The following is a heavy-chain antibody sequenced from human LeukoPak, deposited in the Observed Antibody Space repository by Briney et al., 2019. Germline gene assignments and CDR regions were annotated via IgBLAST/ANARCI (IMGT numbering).Heavy chain of an antibody. Sequence: PGGSLRLSCAASGFTFSNYGMHWVRQAPGKGLEWVAFIRYDGSNKYYADSVKGRFTISRDNSKNTLYLQMNSLRAEDTAVYYCAKGTGFWSADLYWGQGTLVTVSS. CDR1: GFTFSNYG. D-gene: IGHD3-3*01. CDR3: AKGTGFWSADLY. V-gene: IGHV3-30*02. J-gene: IGHJ4*02. CDR2: IRYDGSNK.